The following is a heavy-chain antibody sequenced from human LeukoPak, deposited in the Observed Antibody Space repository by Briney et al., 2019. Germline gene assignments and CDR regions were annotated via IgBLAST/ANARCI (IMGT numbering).Heavy chain of an antibody. CDR2: ISYDGSNK. D-gene: IGHD3-22*01. V-gene: IGHV3-30*04. J-gene: IGHJ4*02. Sequence: PGGSLRLSCAASGFTFSSYAMHWVRQAPGKGLEWVAVISYDGSNKYYADSVKGRFTISRDNSKNTLYLQMNSLRAEDTAVYYCAETARNKVVATLFDYWGQGTLVTVSS. CDR3: AETARNKVVATLFDY. CDR1: GFTFSSYA.